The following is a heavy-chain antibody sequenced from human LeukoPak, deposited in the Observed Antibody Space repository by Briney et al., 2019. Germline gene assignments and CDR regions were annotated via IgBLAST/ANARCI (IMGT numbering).Heavy chain of an antibody. CDR1: GYTFTRYY. V-gene: IGHV1-46*01. CDR3: ARDKGVTILGAPDV. CDR2: INPSGGST. D-gene: IGHD3-3*01. Sequence: ASVKVSCKASGYTFTRYYIYWVRQAPGQGLEWMGIINPSGGSTNYTQKFQGRVTMTRDTSTSTVYMELSGLRSEDTAVYYCARDKGVTILGAPDVWGQGTTVTVSS. J-gene: IGHJ6*02.